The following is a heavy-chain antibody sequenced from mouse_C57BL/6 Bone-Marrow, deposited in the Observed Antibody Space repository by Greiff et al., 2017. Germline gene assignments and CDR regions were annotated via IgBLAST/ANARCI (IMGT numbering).Heavy chain of an antibody. V-gene: IGHV1-55*01. Sequence: QVQLQQPGAELVKPGASVKMSCKASGYTFTSYWITWVKQRPGQGLEWIGDIYPGSGSTNYNEKFKSKATLTVDTSSSTAYMQLSSLTSEDSAVYYCAREGLGPFYLDYWGQGTTLTVSS. J-gene: IGHJ2*01. CDR2: IYPGSGST. CDR1: GYTFTSYW. D-gene: IGHD4-1*01. CDR3: AREGLGPFYLDY.